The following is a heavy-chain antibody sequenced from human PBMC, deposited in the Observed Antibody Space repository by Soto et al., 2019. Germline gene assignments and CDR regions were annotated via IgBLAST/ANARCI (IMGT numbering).Heavy chain of an antibody. CDR1: GFTFSNHN. D-gene: IGHD3-10*01. Sequence: GGSLRLSCAASGFTFSNHNMNWVRQAPGKGLEWISYISNNGSNIYYADSVKGRFTISRDNSKNTLYLQMNSLRAEDTAVYYCARDMGNEKVWFVGYYYGMDVWGQGTTVTVSS. V-gene: IGHV3-48*01. CDR3: ARDMGNEKVWFVGYYYGMDV. CDR2: ISNNGSNI. J-gene: IGHJ6*02.